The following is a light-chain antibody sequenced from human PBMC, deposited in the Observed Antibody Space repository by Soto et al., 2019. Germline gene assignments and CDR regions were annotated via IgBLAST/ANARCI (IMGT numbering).Light chain of an antibody. V-gene: IGLV2-8*01. J-gene: IGLJ2*01. Sequence: QSVLTQPPSASGSPGQSVTISCTGTSSDVGGYNYVSWYQQHPGKAPKLMIYEVSKRPSGVPDRFSGSKSGNRASLTVSGLQAEDEADYYCSSYAGTNNFVVFGGGTKLTVL. CDR1: SSDVGGYNY. CDR3: SSYAGTNNFVV. CDR2: EVS.